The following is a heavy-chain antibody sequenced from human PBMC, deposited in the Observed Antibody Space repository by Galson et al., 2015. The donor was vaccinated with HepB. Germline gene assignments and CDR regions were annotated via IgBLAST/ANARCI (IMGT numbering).Heavy chain of an antibody. CDR2: VYGGDNT. Sequence: SLRLSCAVSGLSVFDNYMTWVRQAPGKGLEWVSRVYGGDNTTFADSLGGRFPISAHPFKKTMCLQMNSLRVDDTAVYYCVRYCTKTSCPKAGAFDFWGQGTMVTVSS. V-gene: IGHV3-53*01. J-gene: IGHJ3*01. CDR3: VRYCTKTSCPKAGAFDF. D-gene: IGHD2-8*01. CDR1: GLSVFDNY.